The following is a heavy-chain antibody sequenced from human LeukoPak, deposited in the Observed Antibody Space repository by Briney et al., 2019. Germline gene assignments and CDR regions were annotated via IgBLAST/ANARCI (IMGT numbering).Heavy chain of an antibody. J-gene: IGHJ4*02. CDR2: IYYSGST. V-gene: IGHV4-59*01. CDR1: GGSISSYF. D-gene: IGHD2-21*02. Sequence: SETLSLTCTVPGGSISSYFWSWIRQPPGKGLEWIGYIYYSGSTNYNPSLKSRLTISVDTSKNQFSLQLSSVTAADTAVYYCAREEYCGADCYSGFDYWGQGTLVTVSS. CDR3: AREEYCGADCYSGFDY.